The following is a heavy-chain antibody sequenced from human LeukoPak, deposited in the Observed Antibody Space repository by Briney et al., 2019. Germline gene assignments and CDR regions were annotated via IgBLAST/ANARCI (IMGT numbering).Heavy chain of an antibody. D-gene: IGHD2-15*01. CDR1: GGSFSGYY. CDR2: IYTSGST. Sequence: SETLSLTCAVYGGSFSGYYWSWIRQPAGKGLEWIGRIYTSGSTNYNPSLKSRVTMSVDTSKNQFSLKLSSVTAADTAVYYCARESEDCSGGSCYPTGFDPWGQGTLVTVSS. V-gene: IGHV4-4*07. J-gene: IGHJ5*02. CDR3: ARESEDCSGGSCYPTGFDP.